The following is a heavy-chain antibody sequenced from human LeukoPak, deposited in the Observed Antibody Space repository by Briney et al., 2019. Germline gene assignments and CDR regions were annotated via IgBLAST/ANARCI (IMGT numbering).Heavy chain of an antibody. CDR2: IYYSGST. V-gene: IGHV4-59*01. CDR1: GGSISSYY. J-gene: IGHJ6*03. D-gene: IGHD2-2*01. CDR3: ARRIVVVPAAMISDYYYYMDV. Sequence: SETLSLTCTVSGGSISSYYWSWIRQPPGKGLEWIGYIYYSGSTNYNPSLKSRVTISVDTSKNQFSLKLSSVTAADTAVYYCARRIVVVPAAMISDYYYYMDVWGKGTTVTVSS.